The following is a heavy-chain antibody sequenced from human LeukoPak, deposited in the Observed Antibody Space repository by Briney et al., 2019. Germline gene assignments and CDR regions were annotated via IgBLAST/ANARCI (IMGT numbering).Heavy chain of an antibody. J-gene: IGHJ4*02. V-gene: IGHV3-7*01. CDR3: ARWRWQQSEFDL. D-gene: IGHD5-24*01. CDR1: GFSFSSYH. CDR2: IFPDGHQE. Sequence: GSLRLSCVASGFSFSSYHMSWVRQAPGKGLGCVAHIFPDGHQESCDASVRGRFTVSGDNAKNSVFLQMNSLRVEDTAIYYCARWRWQQSEFDLWGQGALVTVSS.